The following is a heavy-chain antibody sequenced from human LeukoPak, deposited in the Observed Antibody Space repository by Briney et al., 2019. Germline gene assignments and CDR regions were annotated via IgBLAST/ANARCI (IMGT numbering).Heavy chain of an antibody. CDR1: GFTFSSYR. CDR3: ARVPRAVARCRFDP. CDR2: ISSSSRTI. Sequence: GGSLRLSCAASGFTFSSYRMNWVRQAPGKGLEWVSYISSSSRTIYYADSVKGRFTISRDNAKNSLYLQMNSLRAEDTAVYYCARVPRAVARCRFDPWGQGTLVTVSS. J-gene: IGHJ5*02. V-gene: IGHV3-48*01. D-gene: IGHD6-19*01.